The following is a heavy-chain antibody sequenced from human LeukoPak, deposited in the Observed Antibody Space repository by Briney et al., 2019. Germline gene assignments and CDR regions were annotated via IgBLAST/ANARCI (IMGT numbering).Heavy chain of an antibody. CDR3: ATQYYDSSGYPTINWFDP. J-gene: IGHJ5*02. D-gene: IGHD3-22*01. Sequence: PSETLSLTCTVSGGSISSSSYYWGWIRQPPGKGLEWIGSIYYSGSTYYNPSLKSRVTISVDTSKNQFSLKLSSVTAADTAVYYCATQYYDSSGYPTINWFDPWGQGTLVTVSS. CDR1: GGSISSSSYY. CDR2: IYYSGST. V-gene: IGHV4-39*07.